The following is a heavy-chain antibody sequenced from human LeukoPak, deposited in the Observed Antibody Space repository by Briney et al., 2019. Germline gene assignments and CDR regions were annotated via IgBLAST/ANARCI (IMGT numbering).Heavy chain of an antibody. V-gene: IGHV3-11*01. CDR2: ISSSGSTK. J-gene: IGHJ6*02. D-gene: IGHD1-26*01. Sequence: GGSLRLSCAASGFTFRDYYMSWIRQAPGKGLEWVSYISSSGSTKYYADSVKGRFTISRDNAKNSLYLQMNSLRAEDTAVYYCARWGSYGTYFYYYGMDVWGQGTTVTVSS. CDR3: ARWGSYGTYFYYYGMDV. CDR1: GFTFRDYY.